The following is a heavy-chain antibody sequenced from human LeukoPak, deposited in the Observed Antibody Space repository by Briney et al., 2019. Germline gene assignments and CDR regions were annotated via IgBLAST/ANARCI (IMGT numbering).Heavy chain of an antibody. CDR1: GFTFDDYG. Sequence: GGSLRLSCAASGFTFDDYGMSWVRQAPGKGLEWVSGINWNGGSTGYADSVKGRFTISRDNAKNSLYLQMNSLRVEDTAIYYCARYFYDSYTSSFRFDSWGQGTLVTVSS. CDR2: INWNGGST. J-gene: IGHJ5*01. D-gene: IGHD3-16*01. CDR3: ARYFYDSYTSSFRFDS. V-gene: IGHV3-20*04.